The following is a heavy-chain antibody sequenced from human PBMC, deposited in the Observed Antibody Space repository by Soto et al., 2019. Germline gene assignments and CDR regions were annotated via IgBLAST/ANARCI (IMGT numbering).Heavy chain of an antibody. Sequence: GGSLRLSCAASGFTLSGSAMHWVRQASGKGLEWVGRIRSKANSYATAYAASVKGRFTISRDDSKNTAYLQMNSLKTEDTAVYYCTRRSDGMDVWGQGTTVTVSS. CDR3: TRRSDGMDV. CDR2: IRSKANSYAT. D-gene: IGHD2-15*01. CDR1: GFTLSGSA. J-gene: IGHJ6*02. V-gene: IGHV3-73*01.